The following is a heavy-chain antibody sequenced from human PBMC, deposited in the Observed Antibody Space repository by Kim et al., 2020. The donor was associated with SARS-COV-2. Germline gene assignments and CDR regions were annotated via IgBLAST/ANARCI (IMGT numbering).Heavy chain of an antibody. J-gene: IGHJ4*02. CDR2: ISAYNGNT. V-gene: IGHV1-18*01. CDR3: ARDATMIVGVLYYFDY. D-gene: IGHD3-22*01. Sequence: ASVKVSCKASGYTFTSYGISWVRQAPGQGLEWMGWISAYNGNTNYAQKLQGRVTMTTDTSTSTAYMELRSLRSDDTAVYYCARDATMIVGVLYYFDYWGQGTLVTVSS. CDR1: GYTFTSYG.